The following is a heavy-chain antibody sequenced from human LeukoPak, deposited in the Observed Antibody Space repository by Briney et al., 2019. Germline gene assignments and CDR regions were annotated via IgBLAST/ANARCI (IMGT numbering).Heavy chain of an antibody. CDR3: AKVVVPAAIVYYYYYGMDV. CDR1: GFTFSSYA. Sequence: TGGSLRLSCEASGFTFSSYAMSWVRQAPGKGLEWVSAISGSGGSTYYADSVKGRFTISRDNSKNTLYLQMNSLRAEDTAVYYCAKVVVPAAIVYYYYYGMDVWGQGTTVTVSS. J-gene: IGHJ6*02. D-gene: IGHD2-2*02. V-gene: IGHV3-23*01. CDR2: ISGSGGST.